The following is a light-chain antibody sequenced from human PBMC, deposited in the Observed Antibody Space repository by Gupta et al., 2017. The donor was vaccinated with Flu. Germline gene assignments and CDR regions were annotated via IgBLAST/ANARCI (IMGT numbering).Light chain of an antibody. J-gene: IGKJ1*01. CDR3: MQGAHWPWA. CDR1: KGLDNSDGNTY. Sequence: ISCRYRKGLDNSDGNTYWHWFQQKPGQSPRRLIYQVSDRESGVPDRFSGSGAGTDFTLKSSRVEAEDVGSYCCMQGAHWPWAFGQGTTVEIK. CDR2: QVS. V-gene: IGKV2-30*01.